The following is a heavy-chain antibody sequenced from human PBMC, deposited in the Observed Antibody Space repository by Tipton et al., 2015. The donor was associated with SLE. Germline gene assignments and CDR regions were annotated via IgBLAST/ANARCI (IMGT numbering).Heavy chain of an antibody. Sequence: TLSLTCTVSGGSISSGSYYWSWIGQPAGKGLEWIGRIYTSGSTNYNPSLKSRVTISVDTSKHQFSLTLSSVTAADTAVYYWARVGGGSDYWGQGTLVTVSS. J-gene: IGHJ4*02. CDR2: IYTSGST. CDR1: GGSISSGSYY. CDR3: ARVGGGSDY. D-gene: IGHD3-16*01. V-gene: IGHV4-61*02.